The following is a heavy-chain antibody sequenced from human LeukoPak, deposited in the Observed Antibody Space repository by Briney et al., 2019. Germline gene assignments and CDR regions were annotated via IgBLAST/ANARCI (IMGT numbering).Heavy chain of an antibody. Sequence: GASVKVSCKASGYTFTGYYMHWVRQAPGQGLEWMGWINPNSGGTNYAQKFQGRVTMTRDTSTSTVYMELSSLRSEDTALYYCAKGVAAAGTPYYFDYWGQGTLVTVSS. V-gene: IGHV1-2*02. CDR1: GYTFTGYY. CDR2: INPNSGGT. CDR3: AKGVAAAGTPYYFDY. J-gene: IGHJ4*02. D-gene: IGHD6-13*01.